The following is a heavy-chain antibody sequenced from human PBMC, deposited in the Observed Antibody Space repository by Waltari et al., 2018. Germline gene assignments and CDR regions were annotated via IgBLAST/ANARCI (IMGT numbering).Heavy chain of an antibody. Sequence: EVQLVESGGGLVQPGGSLRLSCAASGFTFSSYSMNWVRQAPGKGLEWVSYISSSSSTIYYAYSVKGRFTISRDNAKNSLYLQMNSLRAEDTAVYYCARELGIAGVDYWGQGTLVTVSS. CDR1: GFTFSSYS. V-gene: IGHV3-48*04. CDR2: ISSSSSTI. D-gene: IGHD6-13*01. J-gene: IGHJ4*02. CDR3: ARELGIAGVDY.